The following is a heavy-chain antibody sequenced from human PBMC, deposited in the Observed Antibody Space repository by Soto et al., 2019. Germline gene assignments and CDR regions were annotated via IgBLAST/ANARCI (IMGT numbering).Heavy chain of an antibody. CDR1: GGSISSYY. D-gene: IGHD1-7*01. CDR2: IYYSGST. V-gene: IGHV4-59*01. J-gene: IGHJ4*02. Sequence: SETLSLTCTVSGGSISSYYWSWIRQPPGKGLEWIGYIYYSGSTNYNPSLKSRVTISVDTSKNQFSLKLSSVTAADTAVYYCARSTGTTSFFDYWGQGTLVTVSS. CDR3: ARSTGTTSFFDY.